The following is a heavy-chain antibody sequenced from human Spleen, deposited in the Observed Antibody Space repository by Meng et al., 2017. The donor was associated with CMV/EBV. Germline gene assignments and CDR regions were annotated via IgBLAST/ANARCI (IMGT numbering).Heavy chain of an antibody. CDR3: ARGGGMDV. CDR1: GFTFEDNG. Sequence: GESLKISCVASGFTFEDNGMTWVRQAPGKGLEWFSGINWNGDKTYYVDSVKGRFTISRDNAKNSLYLQMNSLRVEDTAVYYCARGGGMDVWGQGTTVTVSS. CDR2: INWNGDKT. D-gene: IGHD3-16*01. J-gene: IGHJ6*02. V-gene: IGHV3-20*04.